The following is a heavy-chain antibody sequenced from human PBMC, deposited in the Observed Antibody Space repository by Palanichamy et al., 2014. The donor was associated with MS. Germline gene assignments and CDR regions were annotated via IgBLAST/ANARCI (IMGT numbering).Heavy chain of an antibody. Sequence: QVQLVESGGGVVQPGKSLRLSCTASGFTFATHAMHWVRQAPGKGLEWVSFVSYDGNVKYHADSVKGRFTISRDNSKNTVYLQMNSLRAEDTAVYYCGRDKSEKFCIDYWGQGTLVTVSS. V-gene: IGHV3-30*04. CDR1: GFTFATHA. J-gene: IGHJ4*02. CDR3: GRDKSEKFCIDY. D-gene: IGHD3-3*01. CDR2: VSYDGNVK.